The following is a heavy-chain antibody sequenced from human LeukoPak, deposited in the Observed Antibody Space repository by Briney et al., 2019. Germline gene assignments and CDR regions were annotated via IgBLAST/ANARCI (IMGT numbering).Heavy chain of an antibody. CDR1: GGSFSGYY. Sequence: KPSETLSLTCAVYGGSFSGYYWSWIRQPPGKGLEWIGEINHSGSTNYNPSLKSRVTISVDTSKNQFSLKLSSVTAADTAVYYCARGDHHYYDSSGSFDYWGQGTLVTVSS. J-gene: IGHJ4*02. V-gene: IGHV4-34*01. D-gene: IGHD3-22*01. CDR2: INHSGST. CDR3: ARGDHHYYDSSGSFDY.